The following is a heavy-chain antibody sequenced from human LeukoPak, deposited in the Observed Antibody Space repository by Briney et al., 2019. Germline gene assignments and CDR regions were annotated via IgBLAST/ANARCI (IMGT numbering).Heavy chain of an antibody. CDR1: GYTCTSYA. CDR3: ARVKPYSSSWYDY. J-gene: IGHJ4*02. Sequence: GASVKVSCKASGYTCTSYAMHAVRQAPGQGLEWMGWINAGNGNTKYSQKFQGRVTITRDTSASTAYMELSSLRSEDTAVYYCARVKPYSSSWYDYWGQGTLVTVSS. D-gene: IGHD6-13*01. V-gene: IGHV1-3*01. CDR2: INAGNGNT.